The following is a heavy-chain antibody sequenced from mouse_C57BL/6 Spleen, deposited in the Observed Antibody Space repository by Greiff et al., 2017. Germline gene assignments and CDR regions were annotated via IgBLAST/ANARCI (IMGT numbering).Heavy chain of an antibody. CDR3: AREEAQAWFAY. Sequence: QVQLQQPGAELVKPGASVKMSCKASGYTFTSYWITWVKQRPGQGLEWIGDIYPGSGSTNYNEKFKSKATLTVDTSSSTAYMQLSSLTTEDSAIYYCAREEAQAWFAYWGQGTLVTVSA. J-gene: IGHJ3*01. CDR1: GYTFTSYW. D-gene: IGHD3-2*02. CDR2: IYPGSGST. V-gene: IGHV1-55*01.